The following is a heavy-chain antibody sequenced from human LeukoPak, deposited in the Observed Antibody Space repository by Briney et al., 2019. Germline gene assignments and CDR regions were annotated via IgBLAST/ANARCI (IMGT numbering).Heavy chain of an antibody. Sequence: SGGSLRFSCTASGLTFSTSGFNWVRQAPGKGLEWVASIGPTGSDRYHADSIKGRFTISRDNANNFLYLQMNSLRAEDTAVYYCATETNGRHYDYWGQGTLLTVSS. D-gene: IGHD2-8*01. J-gene: IGHJ4*02. V-gene: IGHV3-21*06. CDR3: ATETNGRHYDY. CDR1: GLTFSTSG. CDR2: IGPTGSDR.